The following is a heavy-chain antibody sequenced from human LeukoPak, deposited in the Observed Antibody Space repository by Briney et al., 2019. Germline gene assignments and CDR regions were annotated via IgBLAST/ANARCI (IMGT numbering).Heavy chain of an antibody. V-gene: IGHV4-59*12. J-gene: IGHJ4*02. CDR3: ARVAYSGYNYRGYFDY. CDR2: IYYSGST. Sequence: SETLSLTFAVYGGSFSSYYWSWIRQPPRKGLEWIGYIYYSGSTNYNPSLKSRVTISVDTSKNQFSLKLSSVTAADTAVYYCARVAYSGYNYRGYFDYWGQGTLVTVSS. CDR1: GGSFSSYY. D-gene: IGHD5-12*01.